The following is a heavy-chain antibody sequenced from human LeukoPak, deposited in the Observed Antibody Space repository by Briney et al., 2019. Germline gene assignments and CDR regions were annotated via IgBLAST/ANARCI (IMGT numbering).Heavy chain of an antibody. CDR3: ARDPPVWGSYANDY. V-gene: IGHV4-30-2*01. Sequence: SETLSLTCTVSGGSISSGGYYWSWIRQPPGKGLEWIGYIYYNGDTYYNPSLKSRVTISIDRSENQFSLKLNSVTAADTAVYYCARDPPVWGSYANDYWGQGTLVTVSS. CDR2: IYYNGDT. CDR1: GGSISSGGYY. D-gene: IGHD3-16*01. J-gene: IGHJ4*02.